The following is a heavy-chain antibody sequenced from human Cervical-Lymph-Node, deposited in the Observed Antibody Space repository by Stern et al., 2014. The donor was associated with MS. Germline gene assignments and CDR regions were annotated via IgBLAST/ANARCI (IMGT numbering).Heavy chain of an antibody. CDR2: IDSYSGGA. CDR3: ARQYCSGGRCHSSAYNYNGMDV. Sequence: VQLVESGAEVKKPGASVKVSCKASGYSFTGYYIHCVRRAHGQGLEWMGRIDSYSGGANYAQKFQGGLALTRDTSISTAYMELNSLRSADTAIYYCARQYCSGGRCHSSAYNYNGMDVWGQGTTVTVSS. J-gene: IGHJ6*02. V-gene: IGHV1-2*06. CDR1: GYSFTGYY. D-gene: IGHD2-15*01.